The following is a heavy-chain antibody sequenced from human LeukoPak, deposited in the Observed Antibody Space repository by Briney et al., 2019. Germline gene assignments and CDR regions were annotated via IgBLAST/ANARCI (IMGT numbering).Heavy chain of an antibody. CDR1: GFNFNSFA. Sequence: GGSLRLSCAASGFNFNSFAMHWARQAPGKGLEWVAFIQSDGSDEHYADSVEGRFTISRDNSKSTLYLQMNGLRGDDTAVYDCVKDLPVLHYWGQGTLVTVSS. CDR2: IQSDGSDE. J-gene: IGHJ4*02. D-gene: IGHD3-16*01. CDR3: VKDLPVLHY. V-gene: IGHV3-30*02.